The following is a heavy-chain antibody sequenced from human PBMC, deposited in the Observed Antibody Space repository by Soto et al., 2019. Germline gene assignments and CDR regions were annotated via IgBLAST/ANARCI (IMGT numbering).Heavy chain of an antibody. CDR1: GGSISNTNW. Sequence: QVHLQQSGPGLVRPSGTLSLTCTVSGGSISNTNWWTWVRQSPGKGLEWIGEIYHSGSTSYNPSLRGRDTISVDKSNNHFSLKMRYVTAADTAMYYCGALPPRIELTVLPIPTWGQGTLVTVSS. D-gene: IGHD3-16*01. CDR2: IYHSGST. CDR3: GALPPRIELTVLPIPT. J-gene: IGHJ5*02. V-gene: IGHV4-4*02.